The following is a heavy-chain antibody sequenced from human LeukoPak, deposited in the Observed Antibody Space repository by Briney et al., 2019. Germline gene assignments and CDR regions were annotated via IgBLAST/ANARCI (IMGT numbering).Heavy chain of an antibody. Sequence: ASVKVSCKASGYTFTSYGISWLRQAPGQGLEWMGWISAYNGNTNYAQKFQDRVAMATDTSTNTAYMELRSLRSDDTAVYYCAKSIKVALSGAYFDPWGQGTLVTVSS. J-gene: IGHJ5*02. CDR1: GYTFTSYG. CDR2: ISAYNGNT. CDR3: AKSIKVALSGAYFDP. V-gene: IGHV1-18*04. D-gene: IGHD6-19*01.